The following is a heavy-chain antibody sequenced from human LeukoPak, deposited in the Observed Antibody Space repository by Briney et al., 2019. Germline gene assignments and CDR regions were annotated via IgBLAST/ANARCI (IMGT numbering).Heavy chain of an antibody. Sequence: ASVKVSCKASGYSFTSYGISWVRQAPGQGLEWMGWISAYNGNTNYAQKLQGRVTMTTDTSTSTAYMELRSPRSDDTAVYYCARDSGRTFWYYYYYMDVWGKGTTVTVSS. D-gene: IGHD3-3*01. CDR2: ISAYNGNT. CDR3: ARDSGRTFWYYYYYMDV. CDR1: GYSFTSYG. V-gene: IGHV1-18*01. J-gene: IGHJ6*03.